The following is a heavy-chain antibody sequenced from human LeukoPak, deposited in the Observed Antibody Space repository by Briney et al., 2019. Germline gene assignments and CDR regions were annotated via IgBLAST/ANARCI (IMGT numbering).Heavy chain of an antibody. Sequence: GGSLRLSCAASGFTFSSYSMNWVRQAPGKGLEWVSSISSSSSYIYYAGSVKGRFTISRDNAKNSLYLQMNSLRAEDTAVYYCARVRYYDFWSGYYFDYWGQGTLVTVSS. V-gene: IGHV3-21*01. CDR2: ISSSSSYI. D-gene: IGHD3-3*01. J-gene: IGHJ4*02. CDR3: ARVRYYDFWSGYYFDY. CDR1: GFTFSSYS.